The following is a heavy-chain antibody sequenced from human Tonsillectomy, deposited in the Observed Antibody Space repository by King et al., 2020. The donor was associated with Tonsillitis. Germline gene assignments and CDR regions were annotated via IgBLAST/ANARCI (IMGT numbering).Heavy chain of an antibody. V-gene: IGHV3-30*02. CDR1: GFTFSSYG. CDR2: IRYDGSNK. CDR3: AKRLIGCSSSFYFDY. D-gene: IGHD6-6*01. Sequence: VQLVESGGGVVQPGGSLRLSCAASGFTFSSYGMHWVRQAPGKGLEWVAFIRYDGSNKYYADSVKGRFTISRDNSKNTLYLQMNSLRSEDTAVYYCAKRLIGCSSSFYFDYWGQGTLVTVSS. J-gene: IGHJ4*02.